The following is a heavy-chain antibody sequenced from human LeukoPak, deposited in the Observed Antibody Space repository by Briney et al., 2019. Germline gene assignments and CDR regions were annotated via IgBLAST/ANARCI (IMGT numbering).Heavy chain of an antibody. D-gene: IGHD6-19*01. J-gene: IGHJ6*03. CDR2: FYHSGST. CDR3: ARGRLAGDDYHYTDV. Sequence: PSETLSLTCTVSGYSISSDSFWGWIRQPPEKGLEWIVGFYHSGSTYYNPSLKSRVTISLDTSKNQFSLKLTSVTAADTAVYYCARGRLAGDDYHYTDVWGKGATVTVSS. CDR1: GYSISSDSF. V-gene: IGHV4-38-2*02.